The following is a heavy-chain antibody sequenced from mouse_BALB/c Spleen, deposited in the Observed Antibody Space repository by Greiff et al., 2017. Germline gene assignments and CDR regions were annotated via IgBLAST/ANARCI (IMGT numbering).Heavy chain of an antibody. D-gene: IGHD1-2*01. J-gene: IGHJ2*01. CDR1: GFAFSSYD. CDR3: ARHERYGYNFDY. Sequence: EVKVVESGGGLVKPGGSLKLSCAASGFAFSSYDMSWVRQTPEKRLEWVAYISSGGGSTYYPDTVKGRFTISRDNAKNTLYLQMSSLKSEDTAMYYCARHERYGYNFDYWGQGTTLTVSS. V-gene: IGHV5-12-1*01. CDR2: ISSGGGST.